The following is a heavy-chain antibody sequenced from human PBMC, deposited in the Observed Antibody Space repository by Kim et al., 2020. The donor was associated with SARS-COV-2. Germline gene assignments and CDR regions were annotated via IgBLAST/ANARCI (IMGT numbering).Heavy chain of an antibody. CDR1: GVSISSTNYY. CDR3: ARHRLGRSWYYFDY. D-gene: IGHD6-19*01. J-gene: IGHJ4*01. CDR2: IYHSGST. Sequence: SETLSLTCTVSGVSISSTNYYWGWIRQSPGKGLEWLGTIYHSGSTNYNPSLKSRVTLSVDTSKNQFSLQLTSVTAADTAVYYCARHRLGRSWYYFDYWR. V-gene: IGHV4-39*01.